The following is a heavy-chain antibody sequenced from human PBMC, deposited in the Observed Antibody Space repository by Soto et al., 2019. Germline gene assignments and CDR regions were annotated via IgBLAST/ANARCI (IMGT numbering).Heavy chain of an antibody. CDR2: INAGNGNT. D-gene: IGHD3-3*01. CDR1: GYTFTSYA. V-gene: IGHV1-3*01. Sequence: ASVKVSCKASGYTFTSYAMHWVRQAPGQRLEWMGWINAGNGNTKYSQKFQGRVTITRDTSASTAYMELSSLRSEDTAVYYCARAHVTIFGVVIMPHYYYYYGMDVWGQGTTVTVSS. CDR3: ARAHVTIFGVVIMPHYYYYYGMDV. J-gene: IGHJ6*02.